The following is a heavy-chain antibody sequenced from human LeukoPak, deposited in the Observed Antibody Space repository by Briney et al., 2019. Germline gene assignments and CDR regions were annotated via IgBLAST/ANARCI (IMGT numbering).Heavy chain of an antibody. CDR3: ARSGSYYAPFDY. Sequence: SETLSLTCAVSGGSISSSNWWSWVRQPPGKGLEWIGEIYRSGSTNYNPSLKSRVTISVDTSKNQFSLKLSSVTAADTAVYYCARSGSYYAPFDYWGQGTLVTVFS. CDR1: GGSISSSNW. CDR2: IYRSGST. V-gene: IGHV4-4*02. J-gene: IGHJ4*02. D-gene: IGHD1-26*01.